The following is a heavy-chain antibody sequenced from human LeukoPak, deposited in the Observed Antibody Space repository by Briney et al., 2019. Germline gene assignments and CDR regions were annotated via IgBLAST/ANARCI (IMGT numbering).Heavy chain of an antibody. V-gene: IGHV3-30*04. D-gene: IGHD2-21*02. CDR3: ARAIPSPYCGGDCYSGAFDY. CDR1: GFTFSSYA. Sequence: PGRSLRLSCAASGFTFSSYAMHWVRQAPGKGLVWVAVISYDGSNKYYADSVKGRFTISRDNSKNTLYLQMNSLRAEDTAVYYCARAIPSPYCGGDCYSGAFDYWGQGTLVTVSS. J-gene: IGHJ4*02. CDR2: ISYDGSNK.